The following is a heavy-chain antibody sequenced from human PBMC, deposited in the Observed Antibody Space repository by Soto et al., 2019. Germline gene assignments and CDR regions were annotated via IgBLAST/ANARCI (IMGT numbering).Heavy chain of an antibody. CDR1: GYTFTSYD. Sequence: QVQLVQSGAEVKKPGASVKVSCKASGYTFTSYDINWVRQATGQGLEYLGWMNPNSGNTAYVQKFQGRVTMTWDTSIPTAHRERSSLRSADTAVYFCARGVKYGAYSRWFDPWGQGTLVTVSS. CDR3: ARGVKYGAYSRWFDP. J-gene: IGHJ5*02. D-gene: IGHD4-17*01. CDR2: MNPNSGNT. V-gene: IGHV1-8*01.